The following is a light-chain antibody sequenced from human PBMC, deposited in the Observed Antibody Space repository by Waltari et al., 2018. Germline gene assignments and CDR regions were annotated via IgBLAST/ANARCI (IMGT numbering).Light chain of an antibody. CDR2: QIS. CDR1: QSLEHGNGNTY. V-gene: IGKV2-24*01. J-gene: IGKJ2*02. CDR3: MQATEVPRT. Sequence: DIVMTQTPLSSSVTPGQPASISCRASQSLEHGNGNTYLSWLHQRPGQPPRLLIYQISNRFSGVPDRFSGSGAGTDFTLTISRVEAEDVGVYYCMQATEVPRTFGQGTKVEIK.